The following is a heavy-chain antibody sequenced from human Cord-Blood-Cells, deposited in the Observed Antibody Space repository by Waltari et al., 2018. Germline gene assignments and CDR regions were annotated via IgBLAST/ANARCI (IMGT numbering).Heavy chain of an antibody. V-gene: IGHV3-30*04. CDR3: AREGNW. D-gene: IGHD7-27*01. CDR2: MSYDGSNK. CDR1: GFTFSSYA. Sequence: QVQLVESGGGVVQPGRSLRLSCAASGFTFSSYAMHWVRQAPGKGLEWVAVMSYDGSNKYYADSGKGRFTISRDNSKNTLYLQMNSLRAEDTAVYYCAREGNWGGQGTLVTVSS. J-gene: IGHJ4*02.